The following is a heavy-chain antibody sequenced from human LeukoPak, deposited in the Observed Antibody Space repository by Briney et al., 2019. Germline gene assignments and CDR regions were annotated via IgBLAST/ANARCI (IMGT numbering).Heavy chain of an antibody. Sequence: SETLSLTCTVSGGCISSGSYYWSWIRQPSGKGLEWIGRIYTSGSTNYNPSLKSRVTISVDTSKNQLSLKLSSVTAADTAVYYCARDLIYCSGGSCYSLDAFDIWGQGTMVTVSS. D-gene: IGHD2-15*01. CDR2: IYTSGST. CDR1: GGCISSGSYY. V-gene: IGHV4-61*02. CDR3: ARDLIYCSGGSCYSLDAFDI. J-gene: IGHJ3*02.